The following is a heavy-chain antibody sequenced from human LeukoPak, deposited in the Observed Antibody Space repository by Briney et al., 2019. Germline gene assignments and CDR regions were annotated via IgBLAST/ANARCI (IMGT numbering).Heavy chain of an antibody. CDR3: AKGLREYDFWSGYAT. V-gene: IGHV3-23*01. Sequence: GGSLRLSCAASGFTFSSYAMMWVRQAPGKGLDWVSAISVSGGSPNYADSVKGRFTISRDNSKNTLFLQMNSLRAEDTALYYCAKGLREYDFWSGYATWGQGTLVTVSS. D-gene: IGHD3-3*01. J-gene: IGHJ5*02. CDR2: ISVSGGSP. CDR1: GFTFSSYA.